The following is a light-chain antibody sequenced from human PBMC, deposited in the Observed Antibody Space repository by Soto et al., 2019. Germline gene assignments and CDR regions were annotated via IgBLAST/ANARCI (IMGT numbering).Light chain of an antibody. V-gene: IGKV1-39*01. Sequence: ILLTQSPSSLSASVGDRVTITCRTSQSISSYLNWYQQKPGEAPKLLIYAASSLQGGVPSRFSGSGSGTDFTFTISSLQPKYSVTYYCQQSHSTPTTVGQGTRRETK. CDR3: QQSHSTPTT. J-gene: IGKJ5*01. CDR1: QSISSY. CDR2: AAS.